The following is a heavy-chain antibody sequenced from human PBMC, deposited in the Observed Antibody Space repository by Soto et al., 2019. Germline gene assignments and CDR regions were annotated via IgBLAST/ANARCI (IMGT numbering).Heavy chain of an antibody. D-gene: IGHD3-16*01. CDR1: GFIFSSYW. CDR3: ARSSWGAGY. V-gene: IGHV3-7*03. CDR2: IKQDGSEK. J-gene: IGHJ4*02. Sequence: GGSLRLSCAASGFIFSSYWRSWVRQAPGKGLEWVANIKQDGSEKYYVDSVKGRFTISRDNAKNSLYLQMNSLRVEDTAVYYCARSSWGAGYWGQGTQVTVYS.